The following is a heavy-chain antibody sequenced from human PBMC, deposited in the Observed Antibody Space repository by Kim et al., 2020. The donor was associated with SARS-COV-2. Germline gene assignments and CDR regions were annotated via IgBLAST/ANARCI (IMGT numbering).Heavy chain of an antibody. V-gene: IGHV4-34*01. Sequence: NHSGSTNYNPSLKSRVTISVDTSKNQFSLKLSSVTAADTAVYYCARVKREDYDILTGYYYYYYYGMDVWGQGTTVTVSS. J-gene: IGHJ6*02. D-gene: IGHD3-9*01. CDR2: NHSGST. CDR3: ARVKREDYDILTGYYYYYYYGMDV.